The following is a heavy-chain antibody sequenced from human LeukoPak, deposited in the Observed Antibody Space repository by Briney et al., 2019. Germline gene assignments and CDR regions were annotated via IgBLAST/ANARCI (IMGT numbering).Heavy chain of an antibody. CDR2: INHSGTT. Sequence: SETLSLTCAVHSGSFSGYYWTWIRQPPGKGLEWIGEINHSGTTNYNPSLKSRVTISVDTSKNQFSLKLTSVTAADTAVYYCARLMVLRSFDYWGRGTLVTVSS. J-gene: IGHJ4*02. CDR1: SGSFSGYY. V-gene: IGHV4-34*01. CDR3: ARLMVLRSFDY. D-gene: IGHD4/OR15-4a*01.